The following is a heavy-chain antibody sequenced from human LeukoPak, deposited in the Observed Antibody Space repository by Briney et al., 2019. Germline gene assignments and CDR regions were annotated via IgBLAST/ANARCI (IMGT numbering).Heavy chain of an antibody. CDR3: ARDVGSSSWAPSDYYYGMDV. V-gene: IGHV3-30*04. CDR1: GCTFSRYA. D-gene: IGHD6-13*01. Sequence: GGSLRLSCAASGCTFSRYAMHWVRQAPGMGLEWVAVTSYDGSNKDYADSVKGRFTISRDNSKNTLYLQMNSLRAEDTAVYYCARDVGSSSWAPSDYYYGMDVWGQGTTVTVSS. CDR2: TSYDGSNK. J-gene: IGHJ6*02.